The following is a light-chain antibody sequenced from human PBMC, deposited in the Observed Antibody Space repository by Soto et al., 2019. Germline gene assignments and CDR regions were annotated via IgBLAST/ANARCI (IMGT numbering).Light chain of an antibody. CDR2: GIS. CDR3: QQYTQSLWT. Sequence: QSVLPGERATLSCRTSQSVSASQLAWYQQKPGQVPRLLIYGISKRAAGIPDRFTGSGSGTDFTLTIDGLEPEDFAVYYCQQYTQSLWTFGQGTKVDIK. V-gene: IGKV3-20*01. J-gene: IGKJ1*01. CDR1: QSVSASQ.